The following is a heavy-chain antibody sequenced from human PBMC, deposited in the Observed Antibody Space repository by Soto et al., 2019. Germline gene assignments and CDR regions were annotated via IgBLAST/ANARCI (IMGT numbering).Heavy chain of an antibody. Sequence: QVQLVQSGDEVKKPGASVKVSCKASGYIFVNYGIAWVRQAPGQGLEWMGWISPYTGNTHSATKVQARLTMTPDTSTSTAYMDLGSLTSDDTAVYYCVMVDNYVTPTPQDVWGQGTTVTVSS. J-gene: IGHJ6*02. D-gene: IGHD3-16*01. CDR2: ISPYTGNT. V-gene: IGHV1-18*01. CDR1: GYIFVNYG. CDR3: VMVDNYVTPTPQDV.